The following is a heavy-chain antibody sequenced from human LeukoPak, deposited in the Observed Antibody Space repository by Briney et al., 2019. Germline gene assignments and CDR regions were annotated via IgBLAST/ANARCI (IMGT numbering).Heavy chain of an antibody. V-gene: IGHV4-59*01. J-gene: IGHJ2*01. CDR1: GGSISNKY. Sequence: SETLSLTCTVSGGSISNKYWNWIRQPPGKGLEWIGYMYNSGSTNNNPSLKSRVTISVDKSKNQFSLKLSSVTAADTAVYYCAKESNSSDNWYFDLWGRGTLVTVSS. D-gene: IGHD2/OR15-2a*01. CDR2: MYNSGST. CDR3: AKESNSSDNWYFDL.